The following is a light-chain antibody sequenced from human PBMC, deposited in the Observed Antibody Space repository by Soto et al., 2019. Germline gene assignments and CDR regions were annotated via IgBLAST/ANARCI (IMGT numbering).Light chain of an antibody. Sequence: QSALTQPASVSGSPGQSITISCTGTSSDVGGYDYVSWYQHHPGKAPKLMIYDVSNRPSGVSNRFSGSKSGNTASLTISGLQAEDQADYYCSSYTSSSLHVFGTVTKLTVL. V-gene: IGLV2-14*03. J-gene: IGLJ1*01. CDR1: SSDVGGYDY. CDR2: DVS. CDR3: SSYTSSSLHV.